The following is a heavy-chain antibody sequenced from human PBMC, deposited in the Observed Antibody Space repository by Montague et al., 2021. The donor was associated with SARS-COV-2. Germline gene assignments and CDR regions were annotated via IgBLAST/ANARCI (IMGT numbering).Heavy chain of an antibody. CDR2: IYYRGST. CDR1: GGSINSDY. J-gene: IGHJ5*02. CDR3: AGEDRWNWFDP. Sequence: SATLSLTCTVSGGSINSDYWSWIRQPPGKGLEWTGYIYYRGSTNYNPSLKSRVTISVDTSKNQFSLKLISVTAAATAVYYCAGEDRWNWFDPWGQGILVTGSS. V-gene: IGHV4-59*01. D-gene: IGHD5-24*01.